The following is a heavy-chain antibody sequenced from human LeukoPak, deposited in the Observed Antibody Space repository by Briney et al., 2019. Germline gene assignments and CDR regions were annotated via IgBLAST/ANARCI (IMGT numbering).Heavy chain of an antibody. Sequence: ASVKVSCKASGYTFTSYGISWVRQAPGQGIEWMGWISAYNGNTNYAQKLQGRVTMTTDTSTSTAYMELRSLRSDDTAVYYCARDRKVGATLWRTDYWGQGTLVTVSS. D-gene: IGHD1-26*01. J-gene: IGHJ4*02. CDR2: ISAYNGNT. V-gene: IGHV1-18*01. CDR1: GYTFTSYG. CDR3: ARDRKVGATLWRTDY.